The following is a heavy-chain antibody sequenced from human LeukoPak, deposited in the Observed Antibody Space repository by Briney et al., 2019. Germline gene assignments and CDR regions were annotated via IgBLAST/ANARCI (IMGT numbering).Heavy chain of an antibody. CDR2: ISYDGTNK. Sequence: GGSLRLSCAASGFTFSSYAMNWVRQAPGKGLEWVAIISYDGTNKDYADSVKGRFTISRDNSRNTLYLQMNSLRAEDTAVYCCARDPLYTNSPPSYFDYWGQGTLVTVSS. V-gene: IGHV3-30-3*01. J-gene: IGHJ4*02. D-gene: IGHD2-2*02. CDR3: ARDPLYTNSPPSYFDY. CDR1: GFTFSSYA.